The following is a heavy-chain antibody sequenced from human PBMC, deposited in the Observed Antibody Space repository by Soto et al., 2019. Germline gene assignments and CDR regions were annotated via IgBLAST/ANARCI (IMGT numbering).Heavy chain of an antibody. J-gene: IGHJ4*02. CDR2: IYYSGST. CDR3: ARTREYDILTGYLYYFDY. V-gene: IGHV4-59*08. CDR1: GGSISSYY. Sequence: SETLSLTCTVSGGSISSYYWSWIRQPPGKGLEWIGYIYYSGSTNYNPSLKSRVTTSVDTSKNQFSLKLGSVTAADTAVYYCARTREYDILTGYLYYFDYWGQGTLVTVS. D-gene: IGHD3-9*01.